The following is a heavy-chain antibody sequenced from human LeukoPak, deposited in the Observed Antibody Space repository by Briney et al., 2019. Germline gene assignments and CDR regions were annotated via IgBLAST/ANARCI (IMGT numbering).Heavy chain of an antibody. CDR1: GFTFSSYG. Sequence: PGRSLRLSCAASGFTFSSYGMHWVRQAPGKGLEWVAVISYDGSNKYYAHSVKGRFTISRDNAKNSLYLQMNSLRAEDTAVYYCARDRGGIAARPEGYWGQGTLVTVSS. D-gene: IGHD6-6*01. CDR2: ISYDGSNK. J-gene: IGHJ4*02. CDR3: ARDRGGIAARPEGY. V-gene: IGHV3-30*03.